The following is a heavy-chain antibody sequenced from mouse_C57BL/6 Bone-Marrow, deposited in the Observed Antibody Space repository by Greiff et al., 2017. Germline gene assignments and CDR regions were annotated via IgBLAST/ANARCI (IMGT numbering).Heavy chain of an antibody. V-gene: IGHV1-69*01. CDR1: GYTFTSYW. Sequence: QVQLQQPGAELVMPGASVKLSCKASGYTFTSYWMHWVKQRPGQGLEWIGEIDPSDSYTNYNQKFKGKSTLTVYKSSSTAYMQLSSLTSEDSAVYYCARKLYDGLRGCAYWGQGTLVTVSA. D-gene: IGHD2-3*01. J-gene: IGHJ3*01. CDR2: IDPSDSYT. CDR3: ARKLYDGLRGCAY.